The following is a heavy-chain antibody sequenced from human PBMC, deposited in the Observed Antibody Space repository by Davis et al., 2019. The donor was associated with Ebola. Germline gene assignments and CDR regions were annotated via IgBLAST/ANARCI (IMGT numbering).Heavy chain of an antibody. V-gene: IGHV3-7*03. CDR1: GFTFTRYW. J-gene: IGHJ6*02. CDR3: ARVSVPAALVPIDYYAMDV. D-gene: IGHD2-2*01. Sequence: PGGSLRLSCAASGFTFTRYWMSWVRQAPGKGLQWVANIKEDGSEKYYVDSVKGRFTISRDNAKNSLYQQMNSLRAEDTAVYYCARVSVPAALVPIDYYAMDVWGQGTTVTVAS. CDR2: IKEDGSEK.